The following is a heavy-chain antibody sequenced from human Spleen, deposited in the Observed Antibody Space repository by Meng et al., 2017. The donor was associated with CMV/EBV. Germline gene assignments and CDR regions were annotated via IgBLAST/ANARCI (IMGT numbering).Heavy chain of an antibody. D-gene: IGHD3-3*01. J-gene: IGHJ6*02. CDR2: MNPNSGNT. Sequence: ASVKVSCKASGYTFTSYDINWVRQATGQGLEWMGWMNPNSGNTGYAQKFQGRVTMTRNTSISTAYMELSSLRSEDTAVYYCARDSHDFWSGYLYYYYGMDVWGQGTTVTVSS. CDR1: GYTFTSYD. V-gene: IGHV1-8*01. CDR3: ARDSHDFWSGYLYYYYGMDV.